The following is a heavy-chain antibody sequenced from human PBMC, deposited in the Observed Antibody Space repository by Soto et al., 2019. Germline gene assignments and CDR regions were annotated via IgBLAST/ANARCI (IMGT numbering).Heavy chain of an antibody. V-gene: IGHV1-2*02. D-gene: IGHD3-3*01. CDR2: INPNSGAT. Sequence: QVQLAQSGAEVKKPGASVKVSCKASGYTFTGYFMHWVRQAPGQGLEWMGWINPNSGATKYAQKFQGRVTFTRDTSINTAYMEMSMLRSDDTAVYYCARGGGTILAPLPWGQGTLVTVSS. J-gene: IGHJ5*02. CDR1: GYTFTGYF. CDR3: ARGGGTILAPLP.